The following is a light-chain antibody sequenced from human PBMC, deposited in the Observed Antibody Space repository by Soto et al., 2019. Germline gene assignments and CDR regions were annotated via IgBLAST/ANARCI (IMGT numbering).Light chain of an antibody. CDR2: LRSDGSH. V-gene: IGLV4-69*01. J-gene: IGLJ3*02. CDR3: QTWGTGIQV. Sequence: QLVLTQSPSASASLGASVKLTCTLSSGHSSYAIAWHQQQPEKGPRYLMKLRSDGSHSRGDGIPDRFSGSSSGAERSLTISSLQSEDEADYYCQTWGTGIQVFGGGTKVTVL. CDR1: SGHSSYA.